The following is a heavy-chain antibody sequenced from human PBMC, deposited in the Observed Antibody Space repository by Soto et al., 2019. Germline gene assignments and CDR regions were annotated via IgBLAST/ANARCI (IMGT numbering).Heavy chain of an antibody. CDR2: IIPIFGTA. CDR3: ARAPYDSSGYYEKLYYYYGMDV. D-gene: IGHD3-22*01. CDR1: GGTFSSYA. Sequence: QVQLVQSGAEVKKPGSSVKVSCKASGGTFSSYAISWVRQAPGQGIEWMGGIIPIFGTANYAQKFQGRVTITADESTSTAYMELSSLRSEDTAVYYCARAPYDSSGYYEKLYYYYGMDVWGQGTTVTVSS. V-gene: IGHV1-69*12. J-gene: IGHJ6*02.